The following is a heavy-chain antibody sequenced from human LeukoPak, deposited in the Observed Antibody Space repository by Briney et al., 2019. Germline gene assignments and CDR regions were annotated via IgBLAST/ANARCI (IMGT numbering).Heavy chain of an antibody. CDR3: ARCGAGYPYYYYMDV. V-gene: IGHV5-51*01. D-gene: IGHD3-9*01. Sequence: GASLKISCKGSGYRFTSYWIGWVRPMPGKGLEWMGIIYPGDSDTRYSPSFQGQVTISADKSISTAYLQWSSLKASDTAMYYCARCGAGYPYYYYMDVWGKGTTVTVSS. CDR1: GYRFTSYW. J-gene: IGHJ6*03. CDR2: IYPGDSDT.